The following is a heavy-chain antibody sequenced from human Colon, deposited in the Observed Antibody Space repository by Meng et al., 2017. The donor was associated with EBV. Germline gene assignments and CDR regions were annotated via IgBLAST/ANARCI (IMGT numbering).Heavy chain of an antibody. CDR2: IYYTGST. J-gene: IGHJ4*02. CDR3: ARNYYFDY. V-gene: IGHV4-30-4*01. CDR1: GGSINSGDYY. Sequence: VAREGVGPGLVKPSQPLSLTCTVSGGSINSGDYYWRWIRQPPGKGLEWIGYIYYTGSTYYNPSLKSRVTISMDTSKNQFSLRLSSVTAADTAVYYCARNYYFDYWGQGTLVTVSS.